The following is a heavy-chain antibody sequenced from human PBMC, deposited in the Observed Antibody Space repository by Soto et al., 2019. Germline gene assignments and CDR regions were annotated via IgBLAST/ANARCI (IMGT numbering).Heavy chain of an antibody. Sequence: QVQLVQSGPEVRKPGASVRLSCATSGYNFNQYYIHWVRQAPGQGLEWMGIINLRGGTTEYAHKFRGRVTVTGYKSTRTAYMELSSLRSEDTAVYFCARGPDDSDVPRWDHWGQGTLITVSS. V-gene: IGHV1-46*02. D-gene: IGHD4-17*01. CDR2: INLRGGTT. J-gene: IGHJ4*02. CDR1: GYNFNQYY. CDR3: ARGPDDSDVPRWDH.